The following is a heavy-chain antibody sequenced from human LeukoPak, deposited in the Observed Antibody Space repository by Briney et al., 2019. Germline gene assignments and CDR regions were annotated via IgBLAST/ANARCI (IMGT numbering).Heavy chain of an antibody. V-gene: IGHV4-61*01. Sequence: SETLSLTCTVSGGSVSSGSYYWTWIRQPPGKGLEWIGYIYYSGSTNYNPSLKSRVTISGDTSKNQFSLKLSSVTAADAAVYYCARTRIAVAGTFDYWGQGTLVTVSS. CDR1: GGSVSSGSYY. J-gene: IGHJ4*02. CDR2: IYYSGST. D-gene: IGHD6-19*01. CDR3: ARTRIAVAGTFDY.